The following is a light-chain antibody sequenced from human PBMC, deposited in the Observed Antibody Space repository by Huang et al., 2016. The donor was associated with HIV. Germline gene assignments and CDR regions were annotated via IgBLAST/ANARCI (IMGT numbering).Light chain of an antibody. J-gene: IGKJ1*01. CDR1: QTVISSY. CDR2: DAT. CDR3: QQYGSSPWT. V-gene: IGKV3D-20*01. Sequence: EIVLTQSPATLSLSPGERATLSCGASQTVISSYLAWYQQKPGLAPRLLSYDATSRATGIPDRFSGSGSGADFTLTISRLEPEDFAVYYCQQYGSSPWTFGQGTKVEVK.